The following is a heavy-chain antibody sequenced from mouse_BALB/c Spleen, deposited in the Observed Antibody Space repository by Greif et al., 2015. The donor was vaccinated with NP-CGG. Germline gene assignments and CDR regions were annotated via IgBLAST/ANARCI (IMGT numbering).Heavy chain of an antibody. V-gene: IGHV5-6-4*01. D-gene: IGHD4-1*01. CDR3: TRDGTPAY. CDR2: ISSGGSYT. Sequence: EVQRVESGGGLVKPGGSLKLSCAASGFTFSSYTMSWVRQTPEKRLEWVATISSGGSYTYYPDSVKGRFTISRDNAKNTLYLQMSSLKSEDTAMYYCTRDGTPAYWGQGTLVTVST. J-gene: IGHJ3*01. CDR1: GFTFSSYT.